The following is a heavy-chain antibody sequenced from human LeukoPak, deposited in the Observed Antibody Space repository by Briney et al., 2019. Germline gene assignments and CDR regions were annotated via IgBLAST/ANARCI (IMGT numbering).Heavy chain of an antibody. Sequence: GGSLRLSCAASGFTFSSYAMHWVHQAPGKGLEWVAVISYDGSNKYYADSVKGRFTISRDNSKNTLYLQMNSLRAEDTAVYYCARDPDYWGQGTLVTVSS. CDR2: ISYDGSNK. J-gene: IGHJ4*02. CDR1: GFTFSSYA. V-gene: IGHV3-30-3*01. CDR3: ARDPDY.